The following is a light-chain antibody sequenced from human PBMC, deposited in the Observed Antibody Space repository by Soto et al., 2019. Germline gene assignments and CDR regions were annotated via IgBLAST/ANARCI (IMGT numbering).Light chain of an antibody. V-gene: IGKV1-5*03. J-gene: IGKJ1*01. Sequence: DIQMTQSPSTLSAFEGDRVTITCRASQSISSWLAWYQQKPGKAPKLLIYKASSLESGVPSRFSGSGSGTEFTLTISSLQPDDFATYYCQQYNSYSTFGQGTKVEIK. CDR1: QSISSW. CDR3: QQYNSYST. CDR2: KAS.